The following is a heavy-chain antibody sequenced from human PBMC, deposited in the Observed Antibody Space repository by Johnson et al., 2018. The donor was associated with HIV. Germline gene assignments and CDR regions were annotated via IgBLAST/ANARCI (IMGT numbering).Heavy chain of an antibody. CDR2: ISSDGSNK. Sequence: QVQLVESGGGVVQPGRSLRLSCAASGFTFSSYAMHWVRQAPGKGLEWVAVISSDGSNKYYADSVKGRFTISRDNSKNTLYLQMNSLRAEDTALYYCARVSSTTISVAGNPFDIWGQGTVVTVSS. J-gene: IGHJ3*02. D-gene: IGHD6-19*01. V-gene: IGHV3-30*04. CDR1: GFTFSSYA. CDR3: ARVSSTTISVAGNPFDI.